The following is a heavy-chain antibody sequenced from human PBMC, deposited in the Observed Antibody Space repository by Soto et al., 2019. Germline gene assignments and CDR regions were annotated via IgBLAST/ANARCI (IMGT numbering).Heavy chain of an antibody. V-gene: IGHV1-3*01. Sequence: ASVKVSCKASGYTFTSYAMHWVRQAPGQRLEWMGWINAGNGNTKYSQKFQGRVTITRDTSASTAYMELSSLRSEDTAVYYCARDGPYSGSYYVISGGWFDPWGQGTLVTVSS. CDR3: ARDGPYSGSYYVISGGWFDP. J-gene: IGHJ5*02. CDR2: INAGNGNT. D-gene: IGHD1-26*01. CDR1: GYTFTSYA.